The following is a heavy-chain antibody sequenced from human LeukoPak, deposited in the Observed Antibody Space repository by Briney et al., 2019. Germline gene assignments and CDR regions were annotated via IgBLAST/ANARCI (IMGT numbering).Heavy chain of an antibody. CDR3: AKTRPLDSSSWSHGDY. Sequence: GGSLRLSCEASGFTFSSYAMSWVRQAPGKGLEWVSAIGGSGDSTYYGDSVKGRFTISRDNSKNTLYLQMNSLRAEDTAVYYCAKTRPLDSSSWSHGDYWGQGTLVTVSS. CDR2: IGGSGDST. CDR1: GFTFSSYA. J-gene: IGHJ4*02. D-gene: IGHD6-13*01. V-gene: IGHV3-23*01.